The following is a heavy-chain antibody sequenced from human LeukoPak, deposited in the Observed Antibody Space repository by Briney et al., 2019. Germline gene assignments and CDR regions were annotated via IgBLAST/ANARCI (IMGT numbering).Heavy chain of an antibody. D-gene: IGHD5-24*01. Sequence: PGGSLRLSCAASGFTFSSYGMHWVRQAPGKGLEWVAVIWYDGSNKYYADSVKGRFTISRDNSKNTLYLQMNSLRTEDTAVYYCAKKMDPFDYWGQGTLVTVSS. J-gene: IGHJ4*02. V-gene: IGHV3-33*06. CDR1: GFTFSSYG. CDR3: AKKMDPFDY. CDR2: IWYDGSNK.